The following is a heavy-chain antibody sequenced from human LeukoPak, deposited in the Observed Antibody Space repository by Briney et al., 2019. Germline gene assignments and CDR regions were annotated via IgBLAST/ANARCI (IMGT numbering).Heavy chain of an antibody. CDR1: GYTFTGYH. J-gene: IGHJ6*03. CDR3: ARDYPAGDYYYYYMDV. D-gene: IGHD2-2*01. CDR2: INPNSGDT. Sequence: ASVKVSCKASGYTFTGYHIHWVRQAPGQGLEWMGWINPNSGDTNYAQEFQGRVTMTRDTSISTAYMELSRLRSDDTAVYYCARDYPAGDYYYYYMDVWGKGTTVTVSS. V-gene: IGHV1-2*02.